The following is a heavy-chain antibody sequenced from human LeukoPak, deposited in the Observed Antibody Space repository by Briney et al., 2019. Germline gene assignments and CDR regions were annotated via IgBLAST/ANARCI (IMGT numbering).Heavy chain of an antibody. Sequence: GGSLRLSCTASGFTFSNSWMNWVRQAPGKGLEWVANIKDNGREQYYLDSVKGRFTISRDNAKNSLYLQMNSLRVEDTAMYYCAKGGRYYDSSAYYSYWGQGTLVTVSS. CDR1: GFTFSNSW. CDR3: AKGGRYYDSSAYYSY. V-gene: IGHV3-7*05. J-gene: IGHJ4*02. D-gene: IGHD3-22*01. CDR2: IKDNGREQ.